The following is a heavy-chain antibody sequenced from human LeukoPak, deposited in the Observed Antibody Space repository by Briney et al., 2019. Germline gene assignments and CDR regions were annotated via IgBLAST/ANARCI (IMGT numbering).Heavy chain of an antibody. Sequence: GGSLRLSCAASGFTFSSYSMNWVRQAPGKGLEWVSSISSSSSYIYYADSVKGRFTISRDNAKNSLYLQMNSLRAEDTAVYYCANAEQQLVLLPFVWGQGTLVTVSS. CDR3: ANAEQQLVLLPFV. CDR2: ISSSSSYI. CDR1: GFTFSSYS. D-gene: IGHD6-13*01. V-gene: IGHV3-21*01. J-gene: IGHJ4*02.